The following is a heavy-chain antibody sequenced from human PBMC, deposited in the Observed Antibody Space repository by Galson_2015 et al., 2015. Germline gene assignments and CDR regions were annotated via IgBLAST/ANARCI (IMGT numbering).Heavy chain of an antibody. Sequence: SLRLSCAASRFSFSGYAMSWVRQAPGKGLEWVSAISGSGGATYYADSVKGRFTISRDNSKNTLYLQMSSLRAEDTAVYYCAKRPNGITVAGTGHYLDYWGQGTLVTVSS. J-gene: IGHJ4*02. D-gene: IGHD6-19*01. CDR2: ISGSGGAT. V-gene: IGHV3-23*01. CDR3: AKRPNGITVAGTGHYLDY. CDR1: RFSFSGYA.